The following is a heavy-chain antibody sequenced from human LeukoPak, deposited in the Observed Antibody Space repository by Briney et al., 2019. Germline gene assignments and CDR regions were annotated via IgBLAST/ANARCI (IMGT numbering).Heavy chain of an antibody. CDR1: GYSINSGCY. V-gene: IGHV4-38-2*02. Sequence: SETLSLTCTVSGYSINSGCYWVWIRQPPGKGLEWIGSIYRSGSTNYNPSLKSRVTISVDTSKNQFSLKVSSVTAADTAVYYCARGDCSGSICYSPMDVWGTGTTVTVSS. D-gene: IGHD2-21*01. CDR3: ARGDCSGSICYSPMDV. CDR2: IYRSGST. J-gene: IGHJ6*03.